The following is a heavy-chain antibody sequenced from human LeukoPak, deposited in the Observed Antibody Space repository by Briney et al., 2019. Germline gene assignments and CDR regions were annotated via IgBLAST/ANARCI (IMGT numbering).Heavy chain of an antibody. D-gene: IGHD3-9*01. J-gene: IGHJ4*02. Sequence: PGRSLRLSCRTSRFTFGDYAMSWVRQAPGKGLEWIGFIRSKAYGGTTGYAASMKGRFTISRDDSKSIAYLQMNSLKTEDTAVYYCTAPRTRYFDWLSDYWGQGTLVTVS. V-gene: IGHV3-49*04. CDR2: IRSKAYGGTT. CDR1: RFTFGDYA. CDR3: TAPRTRYFDWLSDY.